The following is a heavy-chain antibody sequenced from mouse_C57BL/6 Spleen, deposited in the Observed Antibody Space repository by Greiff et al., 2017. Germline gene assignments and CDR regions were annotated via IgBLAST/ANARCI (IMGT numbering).Heavy chain of an antibody. V-gene: IGHV1-55*01. CDR1: GYTFTSYW. D-gene: IGHD1-1*02. Sequence: QVQLQQPGAELVKPGASVKLSCKASGYTFTSYWINWVKQRPGQGLEWIGDIYPGSGSTNYNEKFKSKATMAVDTSSSTAYMQLSSLTSEDSAVYYCASRGSVYWGQGTTRTGSS. CDR2: IYPGSGST. CDR3: ASRGSVY. J-gene: IGHJ2*01.